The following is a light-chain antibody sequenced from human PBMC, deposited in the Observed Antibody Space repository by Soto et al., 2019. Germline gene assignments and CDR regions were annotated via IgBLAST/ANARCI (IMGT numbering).Light chain of an antibody. Sequence: EIVLTQAPATLSLSPGERATLSCRASQSVSSYLAWYQQKPGQAPRLLIYDASNRSTGIPDRFSSSWPGTDFTLTISSLEPEDVAVYYCQQRSNWPRTFGQGPKVEIK. CDR1: QSVSSY. V-gene: IGKV3-11*01. CDR3: QQRSNWPRT. J-gene: IGKJ1*01. CDR2: DAS.